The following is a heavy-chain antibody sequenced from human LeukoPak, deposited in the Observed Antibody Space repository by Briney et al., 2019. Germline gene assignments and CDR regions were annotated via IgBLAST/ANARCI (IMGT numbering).Heavy chain of an antibody. J-gene: IGHJ6*02. V-gene: IGHV3-30*18. CDR2: ISYDGSNK. D-gene: IGHD5-24*01. Sequence: GGSLRLSCAASGFTFSSYGMHWVRQAPGKGLEWVAVISYDGSNKYYADSVKGRFTISRDNSKNTLNLQMNSLRAEDTAVYYCAKEMAAYYYYGMDVWGQGTTVTVSS. CDR1: GFTFSSYG. CDR3: AKEMAAYYYYGMDV.